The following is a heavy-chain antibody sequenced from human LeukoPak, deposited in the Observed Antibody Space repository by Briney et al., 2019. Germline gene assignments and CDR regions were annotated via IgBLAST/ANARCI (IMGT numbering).Heavy chain of an antibody. Sequence: PSQTLSLTCSVSGGSVSSGGYYWSWIRQHPGKGLEWIGYILYSGTTNSNPSLKSRVNISLDTSNNQISLKLTSVTAADTAVYFCARMGGYSGYATHWGQGILVTVSS. CDR1: GGSVSSGGYY. CDR2: ILYSGTT. V-gene: IGHV4-61*08. CDR3: ARMGGYSGYATH. D-gene: IGHD5-12*01. J-gene: IGHJ4*02.